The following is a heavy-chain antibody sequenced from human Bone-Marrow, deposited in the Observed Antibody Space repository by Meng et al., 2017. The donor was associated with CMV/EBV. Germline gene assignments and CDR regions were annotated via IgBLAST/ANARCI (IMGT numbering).Heavy chain of an antibody. CDR2: ISGSGGST. Sequence: GESLKISCAASGFTFSSYAMSWVRQAPGKGLEWVSAISGSGGSTYYADSVKGRFTISRDNSKNTLYLQMNSLRPEDSGVYYCAPPGGYWGQGTLVTVSS. CDR3: APPGGY. V-gene: IGHV3-23*01. J-gene: IGHJ4*02. CDR1: GFTFSSYA. D-gene: IGHD3-16*01.